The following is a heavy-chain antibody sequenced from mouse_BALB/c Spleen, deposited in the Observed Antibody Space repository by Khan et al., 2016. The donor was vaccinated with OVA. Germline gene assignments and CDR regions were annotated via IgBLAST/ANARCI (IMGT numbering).Heavy chain of an antibody. D-gene: IGHD2-14*01. CDR3: ARGGAYYRSDGWFSY. J-gene: IGHJ3*01. CDR1: GYTFTTYT. Sequence: QVQLKESGAELARPGASVTMSCKASGYTFTTYTMHWVKQRPGQGLEWIGYINPSNGYTNYNQKFKDKSTLTADKSSSTAYMQLSSLTSDYSAVYYCARGGAYYRSDGWFSYWGQGTLVTVSA. V-gene: IGHV1-4*01. CDR2: INPSNGYT.